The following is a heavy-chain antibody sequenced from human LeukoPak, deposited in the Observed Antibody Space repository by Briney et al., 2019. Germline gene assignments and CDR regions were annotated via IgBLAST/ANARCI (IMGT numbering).Heavy chain of an antibody. CDR1: GYTFTSYA. CDR2: INTNTGNP. Sequence: ASVEVSCKASGYTFTSYAMNWVRQAPGQGLEWMGWINTNTGNPTYAQGFTGRFVFSLDTSVSTAYLQISSLKAEDTAVYYCARGTTSQAGGGYSGYDPPHYYYYMDVWGKGTTVTVSS. J-gene: IGHJ6*03. CDR3: ARGTTSQAGGGYSGYDPPHYYYYMDV. D-gene: IGHD5-12*01. V-gene: IGHV7-4-1*02.